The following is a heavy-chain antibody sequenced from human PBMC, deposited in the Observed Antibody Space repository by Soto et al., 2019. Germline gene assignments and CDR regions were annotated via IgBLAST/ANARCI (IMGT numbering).Heavy chain of an antibody. J-gene: IGHJ6*02. CDR2: ISGSGGST. Sequence: GGSLRLSCAASGFTFSSYAMSWVRQAPGKGLEWVSGISGSGGSTYYADSVKGRFTISRDNSKNTLYLQMNSLRAEDTAVYYCAKEGYCSSTSCPEPMDVWGQGTTVTVSS. D-gene: IGHD2-2*01. V-gene: IGHV3-23*01. CDR1: GFTFSSYA. CDR3: AKEGYCSSTSCPEPMDV.